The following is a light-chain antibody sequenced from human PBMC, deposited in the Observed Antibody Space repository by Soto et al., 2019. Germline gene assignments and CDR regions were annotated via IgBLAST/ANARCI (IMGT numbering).Light chain of an antibody. V-gene: IGLV2-8*01. J-gene: IGLJ1*01. CDR1: SNDVGHSSF. CDR3: HAQADNGKHV. CDR2: EVS. Sequence: QSALTQHPSASGSPGQSVTISCTGNSNDVGHSSFISWYQQHPGKGPQLIIYEVSKRPSGVPDRFSGSKSGNTASLSVSGLQDEDEADYFCHAQADNGKHVFGTGTKVTVL.